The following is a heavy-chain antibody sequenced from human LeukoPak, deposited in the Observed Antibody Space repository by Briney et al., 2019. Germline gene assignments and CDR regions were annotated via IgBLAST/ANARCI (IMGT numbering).Heavy chain of an antibody. CDR3: ARDGFVGAAVY. V-gene: IGHV3-7*01. J-gene: IGHJ4*02. D-gene: IGHD6-13*01. Sequence: GGSLRLSCAASEFIFSGYWMNWVRQAPGKGLEWVANIKQDGSEKQYVDSVRGRFTISRDNAKNSLYLQMNSLRVEDTAVYYCARDGFVGAAVYWVQGTLVTVSS. CDR1: EFIFSGYW. CDR2: IKQDGSEK.